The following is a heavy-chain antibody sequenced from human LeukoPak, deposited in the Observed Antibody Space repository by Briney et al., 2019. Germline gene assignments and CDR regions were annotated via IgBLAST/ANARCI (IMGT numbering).Heavy chain of an antibody. Sequence: GGSLRLSCAASGFTFSSYAMHWVRQAPGKGLEWVAVISYDGSNKYYADSVKGRFTISRDNSKNTLYLQMNSLRAEDTAVYYCARDTYSTSTVSMDDAFDIWGQATMVTVSS. CDR3: ARDTYSTSTVSMDDAFDI. V-gene: IGHV3-30-3*01. J-gene: IGHJ3*02. CDR1: GFTFSSYA. CDR2: ISYDGSNK. D-gene: IGHD4-17*01.